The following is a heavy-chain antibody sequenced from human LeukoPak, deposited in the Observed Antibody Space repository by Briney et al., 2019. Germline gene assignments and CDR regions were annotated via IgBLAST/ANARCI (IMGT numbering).Heavy chain of an antibody. Sequence: SQTLSLTCSVSGDSITSGDYYWSWIRQPAGKGLEWIGRIYTGVTTNYNPSLKSRVTISVDTSKNQFSLKLSSVTAADTAVYYCARGAITIFGVVTLDYWGQGTLVTVSS. CDR3: ARGAITIFGVVTLDY. V-gene: IGHV4-61*02. D-gene: IGHD3-3*01. CDR2: IYTGVTT. CDR1: GDSITSGDYY. J-gene: IGHJ4*02.